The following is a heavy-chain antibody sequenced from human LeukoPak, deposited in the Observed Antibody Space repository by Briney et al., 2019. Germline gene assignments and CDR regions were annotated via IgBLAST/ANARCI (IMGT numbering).Heavy chain of an antibody. J-gene: IGHJ4*02. CDR1: GFIFGDFY. V-gene: IGHV3-11*01. CDR3: ARDPEYSDK. CDR2: ITSSGDYI. D-gene: IGHD1-1*01. Sequence: KTGGSLRLSCVGSGFIFGDFYMNWIRQAPGKVLEWMSFITSSGDYIYYADSVRGRFTISRDNAKNSLYLQMNSLRAEDTAVYFCARDPEYSDKWGQGTLVSVSS.